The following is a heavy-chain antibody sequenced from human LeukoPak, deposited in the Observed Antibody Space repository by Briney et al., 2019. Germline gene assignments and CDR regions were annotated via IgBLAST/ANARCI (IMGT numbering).Heavy chain of an antibody. CDR3: ARLTTGYFDY. CDR2: MYTSGNT. CDR1: GASISSNY. D-gene: IGHD1-1*01. J-gene: IGHJ4*02. Sequence: PSETLSLTCTVSGASISSNYWSWIRQPAGKGLEWIGRMYTSGNTHYSPSLKSRVTMSVDTSKNQFSLNLTSVTAADTAVYYCARLTTGYFDYWGQGTLVTVSS. V-gene: IGHV4-4*07.